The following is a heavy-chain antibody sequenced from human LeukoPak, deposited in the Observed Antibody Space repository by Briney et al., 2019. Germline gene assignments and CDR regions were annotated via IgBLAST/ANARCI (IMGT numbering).Heavy chain of an antibody. J-gene: IGHJ4*02. CDR3: ARVYSSSWYYPLDY. Sequence: SETLSLTCAVYGGSFSGYCWSWIRQPPGKGLEWIGEINHSGSTNYNPSLKSRVTISVDTSKNQFSLKLSSVTAADTAVYYCARVYSSSWYYPLDYWGQGTLVTVSS. V-gene: IGHV4-34*01. CDR2: INHSGST. D-gene: IGHD6-13*01. CDR1: GGSFSGYC.